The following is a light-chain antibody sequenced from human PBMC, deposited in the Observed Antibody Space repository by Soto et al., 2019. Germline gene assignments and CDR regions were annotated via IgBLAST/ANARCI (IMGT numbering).Light chain of an antibody. CDR3: QQRASWPLT. CDR2: DAS. CDR1: QSVNSD. J-gene: IGKJ5*01. Sequence: EIVLTQSPATLSLSPGERATLSCRASQSVNSDLAWYQQKSGQAPRLLIYDASNRATGIPARFTGSGSGTDFTLTISSLEPEDFAVYYCQQRASWPLTFGQGTRLEI. V-gene: IGKV3-11*01.